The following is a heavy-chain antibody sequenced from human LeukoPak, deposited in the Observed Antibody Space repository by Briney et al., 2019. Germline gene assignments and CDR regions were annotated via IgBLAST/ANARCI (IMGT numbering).Heavy chain of an antibody. J-gene: IGHJ4*02. CDR1: GGSISSYY. D-gene: IGHD3-3*01. CDR2: IYHSGST. Sequence: SETLSLTCTVSGGSISSYYWSWIRQPPGKGLEWIGYIYHSGSTNYNPSLKSRVTISVDTSKNQFSLKLSSVTAADTAVYYCARVGYDFWSGYLDYWGQGTLVTVSS. V-gene: IGHV4-59*01. CDR3: ARVGYDFWSGYLDY.